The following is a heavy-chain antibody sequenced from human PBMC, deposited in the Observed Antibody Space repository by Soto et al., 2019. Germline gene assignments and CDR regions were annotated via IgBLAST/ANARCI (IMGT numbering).Heavy chain of an antibody. CDR1: GFTFSSYA. J-gene: IGHJ4*02. D-gene: IGHD5-12*01. V-gene: IGHV3-23*01. CDR3: AKGGGYNPRSDFDY. Sequence: EVQLLESGGGLVQPGGSLRLSCAASGFTFSSYAMGWVRQAPGKGLEWVSNIGGGAGNTYYADSVKGRFTISRDNSKITLYLQMDGLRPEDTAIYYCAKGGGYNPRSDFDYWGQGTLVTVSS. CDR2: IGGGAGNT.